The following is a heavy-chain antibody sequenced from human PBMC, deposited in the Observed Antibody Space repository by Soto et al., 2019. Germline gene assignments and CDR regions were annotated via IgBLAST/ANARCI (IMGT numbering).Heavy chain of an antibody. CDR2: INSDGSST. D-gene: IGHD4-4*01. V-gene: IGHV3-74*01. J-gene: IGHJ4*02. CDR1: GFTFSSYW. Sequence: PGGSLRLSCGASGFTFSSYWMHWVRQAPGKGLVWVSRINSDGSSTDYADSVKSRFTISRDNAKDTLFLQMNSLRAEDTAVYYCARNKYMTTVSSFGNWGQGALVTVSS. CDR3: ARNKYMTTVSSFGN.